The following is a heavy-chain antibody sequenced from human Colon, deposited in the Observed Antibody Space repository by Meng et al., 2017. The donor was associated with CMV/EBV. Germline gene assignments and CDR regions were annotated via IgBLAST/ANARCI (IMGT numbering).Heavy chain of an antibody. CDR1: GFTFSSCG. J-gene: IGHJ4*02. Sequence: GESLKISCAASGFTFSSCGMNWVRQAPGKGLDWVSYISSSGTIYYADSVKGRFTISRDNAKNSLYLQMNSLRAEDTAVYFCARDYYDTSGSIWGQGTLDTVSS. D-gene: IGHD3-22*01. CDR2: ISSSGTI. V-gene: IGHV3-48*03. CDR3: ARDYYDTSGSI.